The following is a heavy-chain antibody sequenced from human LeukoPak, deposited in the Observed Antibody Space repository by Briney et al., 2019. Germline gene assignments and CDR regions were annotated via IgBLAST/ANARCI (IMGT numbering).Heavy chain of an antibody. J-gene: IGHJ3*02. CDR1: GGSISSYY. D-gene: IGHD3-22*01. CDR3: ASGLGYFSAFDI. CDR2: IYYSGST. Sequence: SETLSLTCTVSGGSISSYYWSWIRQPPGKGLEWIGYIYYSGSTNYNPSLKSRVTISVDTSKNQFSLKLSSVTAADTAVYYCASGLGYFSAFDIWGQGTMVTVSS. V-gene: IGHV4-59*12.